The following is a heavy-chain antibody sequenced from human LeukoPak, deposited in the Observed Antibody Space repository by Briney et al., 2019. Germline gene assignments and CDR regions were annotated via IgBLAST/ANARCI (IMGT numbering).Heavy chain of an antibody. D-gene: IGHD6-19*01. CDR2: INANSGTT. CDR1: GFAFSFYA. V-gene: IGHV3-23*01. CDR3: AKPISGGLAVTADWFHP. J-gene: IGHJ5*01. Sequence: GGSLRLSCAASGFAFSFYAMSWLRQPPGKGLEWVSTINANSGTTSYAASVRGRFTISRDDSKNTLYLQVNTLRADDTATYYCAKPISGGLAVTADWFHPWGQGTLVVVSS.